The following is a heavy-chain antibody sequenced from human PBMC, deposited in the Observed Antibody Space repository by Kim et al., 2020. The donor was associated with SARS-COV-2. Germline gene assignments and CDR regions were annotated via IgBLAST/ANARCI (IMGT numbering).Heavy chain of an antibody. Sequence: GGSLRLSCAASGFTFTNHGMHWVRQAPGKGLEWMAFIWYDGSIICYADSVKGRFTISRDNSKSTLYLQMNSLRAEDTAVYFCASFRSDCSTNICCMDSWGQGTLVTVSS. V-gene: IGHV3-33*01. CDR2: IWYDGSII. J-gene: IGHJ4*02. CDR3: ASFRSDCSTNICCMDS. CDR1: GFTFTNHG. D-gene: IGHD2-2*01.